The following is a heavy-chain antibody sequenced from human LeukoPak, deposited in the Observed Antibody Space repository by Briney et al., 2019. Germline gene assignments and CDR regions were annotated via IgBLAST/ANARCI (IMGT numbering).Heavy chain of an antibody. V-gene: IGHV1-18*01. CDR1: GYTFTSYG. CDR2: ISAYNGNT. Sequence: ASVRVSCKASGYTFTSYGISWVRQAPGQGLEWMGWISAYNGNTNYAQKLQGRVTMTTDTSTSTAYMELRSLRSDDTAVYYCAREYGGEYYYYYYMDVWGKGTTVTISS. CDR3: AREYGGEYYYYYYMDV. J-gene: IGHJ6*03. D-gene: IGHD4-23*01.